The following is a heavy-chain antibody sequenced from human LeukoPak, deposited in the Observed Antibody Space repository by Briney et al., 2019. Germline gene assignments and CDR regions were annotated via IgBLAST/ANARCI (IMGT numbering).Heavy chain of an antibody. D-gene: IGHD3-9*01. CDR2: IYYTGNT. Sequence: SETLSLTGSVSGGSISSNIYYWGWIRQPPGKGLEWIGNIYYTGNTYYNPSLKSRITMSVDTSKNQFYLKLSSVTAADTAVYYCARAVGSFDWLPLFDYWGQGTLVTVSS. CDR1: GGSISSNIYY. V-gene: IGHV4-39*01. CDR3: ARAVGSFDWLPLFDY. J-gene: IGHJ4*02.